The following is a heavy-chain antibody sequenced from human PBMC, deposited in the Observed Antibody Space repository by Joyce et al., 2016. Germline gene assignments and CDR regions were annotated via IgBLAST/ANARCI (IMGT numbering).Heavy chain of an antibody. D-gene: IGHD5-24*01. J-gene: IGHJ6*02. Sequence: QLQLQESGPGLVKPSETLSLTCTVSGGSISTSTYYGGWIRQPPGKGLEWIASISYSGSTYYNPSLKSRVTISVDTSKNQFSLKLNSVTAADTAVYYCAREGREGYNSVIYYGMDVWGQGTTVTVSS. CDR1: GGSISTSTYY. CDR3: AREGREGYNSVIYYGMDV. V-gene: IGHV4-39*07. CDR2: ISYSGST.